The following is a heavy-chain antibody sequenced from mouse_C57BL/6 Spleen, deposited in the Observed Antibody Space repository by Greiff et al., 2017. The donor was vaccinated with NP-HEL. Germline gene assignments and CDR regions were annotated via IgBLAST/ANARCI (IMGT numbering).Heavy chain of an antibody. CDR2: ISDGGSYI. J-gene: IGHJ2*01. V-gene: IGHV5-4*03. D-gene: IGHD1-2*01. CDR1: GFTFSSYA. CDR3: ARVPSTTALSYFDY. Sequence: EVMLVESGGGLVKPGGSLKLSCAASGFTFSSYAMSWVRQTPEKRLEWVATISDGGSYIYYPDNVKGRFTISRDNAKNNLYLQMSHLKSEDTAMYYCARVPSTTALSYFDYWGQGTTLTVSS.